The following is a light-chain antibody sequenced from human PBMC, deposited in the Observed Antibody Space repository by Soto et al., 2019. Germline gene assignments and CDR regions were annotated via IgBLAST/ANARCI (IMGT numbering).Light chain of an antibody. CDR1: SSNIGSNT. J-gene: IGLJ2*01. CDR2: SNN. Sequence: QSVLTQPPSASGTPGQRVTISCSCSSSNIGSNTVNWYQQLPGTAPKLLIYSNNQRPSGVPDRFSGSKSGTSASLAISGLQSEDEADYYCAAWDDSLNGHVVFGGGTKLTVL. CDR3: AAWDDSLNGHVV. V-gene: IGLV1-44*01.